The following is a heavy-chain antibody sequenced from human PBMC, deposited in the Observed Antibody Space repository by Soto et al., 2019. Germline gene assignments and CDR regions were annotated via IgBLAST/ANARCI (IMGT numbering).Heavy chain of an antibody. D-gene: IGHD1-26*01. J-gene: IGHJ6*02. CDR2: ISAYNGNT. CDR3: ARDPRHSGSYFYYYGMDV. CDR1: GYTFTSYG. V-gene: IGHV1-18*01. Sequence: ASVKVSCKASGYTFTSYGISWVRQAPGQGLEWMGWISAYNGNTNYAQKLQGRVTMTTDTSTSTAYMELRSLRSDDTAVYSWARDPRHSGSYFYYYGMDVWGQGTTVTVSS.